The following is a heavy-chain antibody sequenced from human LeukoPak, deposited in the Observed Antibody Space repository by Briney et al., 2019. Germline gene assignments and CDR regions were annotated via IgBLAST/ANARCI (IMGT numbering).Heavy chain of an antibody. Sequence: GASAKVSCKASGYTFNSYGISWVRQAPGQGLEWMGWISGKNGNRNHAQKFQGRVTMTIDTSTSTAYMELRSLRSDDTAVYYCARAASGAARYRAFDIWGQGTMVTVSS. CDR2: ISGKNGNR. CDR3: ARAASGAARYRAFDI. J-gene: IGHJ3*02. D-gene: IGHD6-19*01. V-gene: IGHV1-18*01. CDR1: GYTFNSYG.